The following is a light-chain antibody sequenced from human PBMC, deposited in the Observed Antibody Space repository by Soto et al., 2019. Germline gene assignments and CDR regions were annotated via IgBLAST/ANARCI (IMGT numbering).Light chain of an antibody. V-gene: IGLV1-40*01. Sequence: QSALTQPPSVSGAPGQRVTISCTGSSSNIGAGYDVQWYQQYPGTAPKLLMYGNSNRPSGVPDRFSGSKSGTSASLAITGLQAEDEAEYYCQSYDSSLSGWVFGGGTKLTVL. J-gene: IGLJ3*02. CDR1: SSNIGAGYD. CDR3: QSYDSSLSGWV. CDR2: GNS.